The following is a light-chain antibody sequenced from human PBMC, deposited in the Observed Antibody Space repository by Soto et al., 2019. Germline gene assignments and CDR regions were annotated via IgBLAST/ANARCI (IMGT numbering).Light chain of an antibody. V-gene: IGLV2-14*01. J-gene: IGLJ1*01. CDR2: EVS. CDR1: IHYDF. CDR3: GSYTSSSNYV. Sequence: QSALTQPASVSGSPGQSVTISCTGYIHYDFVSWYQQHPGAAPKLVIYEVSNRPSGTSDRFSGSKSGHTASLTISGLQTEDEAVYYCGSYTSSSNYVFGTGTKFTVL.